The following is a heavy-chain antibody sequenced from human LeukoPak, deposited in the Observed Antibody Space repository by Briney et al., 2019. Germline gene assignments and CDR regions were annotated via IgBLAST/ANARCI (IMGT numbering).Heavy chain of an antibody. CDR1: GYTFTSYY. J-gene: IGHJ5*02. CDR2: SNPTGGST. Sequence: ASVKVSCKASGYTFTSYYMHWVRQAPAQGLEWMGLSNPTGGSTGYAQKFQSRVTVTRDMSTSTDYMELSSLRSEDTAIYYCARDNSVGDNAWWFDPWGQGTLVTVSS. V-gene: IGHV1-46*01. D-gene: IGHD1-26*01. CDR3: ARDNSVGDNAWWFDP.